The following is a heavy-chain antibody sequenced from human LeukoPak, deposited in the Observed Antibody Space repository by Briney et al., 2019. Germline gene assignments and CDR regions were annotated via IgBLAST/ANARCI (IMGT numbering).Heavy chain of an antibody. Sequence: SETLSLTCTVSGGSISSSDSHWGWIRQPPGKELEWIGSIYYSGSTYYNPSLKSPVTISVDPSKNQFSLKLRSVTAADTAVYYCARHQVEWIQPTLAYRFDYWGRGILVTVSS. CDR1: GGSISSSDSH. D-gene: IGHD5-18*01. CDR3: ARHQVEWIQPTLAYRFDY. CDR2: IYYSGST. J-gene: IGHJ4*02. V-gene: IGHV4-39*01.